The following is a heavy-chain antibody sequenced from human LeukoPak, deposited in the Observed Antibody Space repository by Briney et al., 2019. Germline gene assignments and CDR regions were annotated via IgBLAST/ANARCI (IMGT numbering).Heavy chain of an antibody. J-gene: IGHJ6*03. Sequence: VASVKVSCKASGGTFSSYAINWVRQATGQGLEWMGWMNPNSGNTGYAQKFQGRVTMTRNTSISTAYMELSSLRSEDTAVYYCARGYPLYYDSSGYISYYYYYYYMDVWGKGTAVTISS. V-gene: IGHV1-8*02. CDR2: MNPNSGNT. D-gene: IGHD3-22*01. CDR1: GGTFSSYA. CDR3: ARGYPLYYDSSGYISYYYYYYYMDV.